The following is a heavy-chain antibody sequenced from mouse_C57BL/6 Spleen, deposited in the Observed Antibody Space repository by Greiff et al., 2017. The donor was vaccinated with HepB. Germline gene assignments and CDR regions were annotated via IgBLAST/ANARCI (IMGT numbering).Heavy chain of an antibody. CDR3: ARSEGFAY. CDR1: GYAFSSSW. Sequence: VQRVESGPELVKPGASVKISCKASGYAFSSSWMNWVKQRPGKGLEWIGRIYPGDGDTNYNGKFKGKATLTADKSSSTAYMQLSSLTSEDSAVYFCARSEGFAYWGQGTLVTVSA. CDR2: IYPGDGDT. V-gene: IGHV1-82*01. J-gene: IGHJ3*01.